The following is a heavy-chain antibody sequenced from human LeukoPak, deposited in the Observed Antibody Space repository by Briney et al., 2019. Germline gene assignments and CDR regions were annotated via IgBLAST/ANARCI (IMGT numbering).Heavy chain of an antibody. V-gene: IGHV4-59*01. CDR2: DYYSGST. CDR1: GGSISTYY. D-gene: IGHD6-19*01. J-gene: IGHJ4*02. Sequence: PSETLSLTCIVSGGSISTYYWSWIRQPPGKGLEWIGCDYYSGSTDYNPSLKSRVTISVDTSKNQFSLKLSSMTAADTAVYYCATMHSGWYRYWGQGTLVTVSS. CDR3: ATMHSGWYRY.